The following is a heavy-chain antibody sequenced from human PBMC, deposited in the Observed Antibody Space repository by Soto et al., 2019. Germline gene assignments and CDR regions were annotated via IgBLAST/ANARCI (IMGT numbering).Heavy chain of an antibody. CDR3: GREGDSSGYLVHFVS. V-gene: IGHV3-33*01. J-gene: IGHJ4*02. CDR1: GFSFSKFA. D-gene: IGHD3-22*01. CDR2: IWFDGSKR. Sequence: PGGSLRLSCAASGFSFSKFAMHWVRQAPGKGLECVAVIWFDGSKRDYADSVKGRFTVSRDNSENTLSLQMNNLRAEDTGVYYRGREGDSSGYLVHFVSWGQGTVVTVSS.